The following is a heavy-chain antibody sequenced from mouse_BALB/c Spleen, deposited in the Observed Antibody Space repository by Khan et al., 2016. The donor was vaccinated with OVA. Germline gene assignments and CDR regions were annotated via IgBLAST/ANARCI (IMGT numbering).Heavy chain of an antibody. CDR1: GYTFTNYG. Sequence: QIQLVQSGPELKKPGETVKISCKASGYTFTNYGMNWVQQAPGKGLKWMGWINTYTGEPTYSDDFKGRFVFSLETSASTAYLQISNLKNEDTTTYFCARIPSYWYSDVWGAGTTVTVSS. J-gene: IGHJ1*01. CDR3: ARIPSYWYSDV. V-gene: IGHV9-3-1*01. CDR2: INTYTGEP.